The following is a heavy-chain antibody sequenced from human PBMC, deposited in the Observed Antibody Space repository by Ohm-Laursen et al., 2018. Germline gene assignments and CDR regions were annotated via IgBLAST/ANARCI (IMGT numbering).Heavy chain of an antibody. Sequence: SLRLSCAASGFTFTNYAMSWVRQAPGKGLEWVGRIKSKTDGGTTHYAAPVKGRFTMSTDDSKNMLYLQMNSLKTEDTAVYYCTTAISPDYWGQGTLVTVSS. D-gene: IGHD3-3*01. CDR1: GFTFTNYA. V-gene: IGHV3-15*01. J-gene: IGHJ4*02. CDR3: TTAISPDY. CDR2: IKSKTDGGTT.